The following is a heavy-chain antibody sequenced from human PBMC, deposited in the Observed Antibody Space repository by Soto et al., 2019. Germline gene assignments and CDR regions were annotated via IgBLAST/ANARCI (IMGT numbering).Heavy chain of an antibody. Sequence: GGSLRLSCAASGFTFSSYSMNWVRQAPGKGLEWVSSISSSSSYIYYADSVKGRFTISRDNTKNSLYLQMNSLRAEDTAVYYCARVPGFGELFGPIWFDPWGQGTLVTVSS. D-gene: IGHD3-10*01. CDR1: GFTFSSYS. CDR3: ARVPGFGELFGPIWFDP. CDR2: ISSSSSYI. J-gene: IGHJ5*02. V-gene: IGHV3-21*01.